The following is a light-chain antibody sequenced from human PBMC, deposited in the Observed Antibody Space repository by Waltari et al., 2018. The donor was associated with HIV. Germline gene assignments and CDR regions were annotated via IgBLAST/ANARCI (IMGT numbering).Light chain of an antibody. V-gene: IGKV3-15*01. Sequence: EIVMTQSPATLSLSPGERATLSCRASQSVGSKLAWYQQKPGQAPRLLIYGASTRATGIPARFSGSGSGMEFTLTISSLQSEDFAVYYCQQNSYWFPITFGQGTRLEI. J-gene: IGKJ5*01. CDR2: GAS. CDR3: QQNSYWFPIT. CDR1: QSVGSK.